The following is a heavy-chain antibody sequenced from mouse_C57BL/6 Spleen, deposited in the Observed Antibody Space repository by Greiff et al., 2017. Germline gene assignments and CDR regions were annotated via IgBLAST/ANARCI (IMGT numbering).Heavy chain of an antibody. CDR3: ARTGSSYPAWFAY. D-gene: IGHD1-1*01. CDR2: ILPGSGST. J-gene: IGHJ3*01. V-gene: IGHV1-9*01. CDR1: GYTFTGYW. Sequence: QVHVKQPGAELMKPGASVKLSCKATGYTFTGYWIEWVKQRPGHGLEWIGEILPGSGSTNYNEKFKGKATFTADTSSNTAYMQLSSLTTEDSAIYYCARTGSSYPAWFAYWGQGTLVTVSA.